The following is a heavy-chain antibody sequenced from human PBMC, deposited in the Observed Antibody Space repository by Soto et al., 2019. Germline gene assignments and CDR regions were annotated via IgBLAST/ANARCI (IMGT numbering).Heavy chain of an antibody. CDR3: ASKPGTTNY. D-gene: IGHD1-7*01. Sequence: VQLLESGGGLVQPGGSLRLSCATSGFTFSNYAMSWVRQASGKRLEWVSGISGSGGNTYYADSVKGRFTISRDNSKNTLYLQMNSLRAEDTAVYYCASKPGTTNYLGQGTLVTVSS. CDR2: ISGSGGNT. V-gene: IGHV3-23*01. J-gene: IGHJ4*02. CDR1: GFTFSNYA.